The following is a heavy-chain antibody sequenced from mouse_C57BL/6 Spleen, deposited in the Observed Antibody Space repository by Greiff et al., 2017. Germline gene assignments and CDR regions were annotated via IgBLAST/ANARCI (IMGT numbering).Heavy chain of an antibody. CDR1: GFNINDYY. V-gene: IGHV14-1*01. D-gene: IGHD2-2*01. CDR3: TSASTMVTTGFAY. CDR2: IDPEDGDT. Sequence: VHVQQSGAELVRPGASVKFSCTASGFNINDYYMHWVKQRPEQGLEWIGRIDPEDGDTEYAPKFQGKATMTADTSSNTAYLQLSSLTSEDAAVYYCTSASTMVTTGFAYWGQGTLVTVSA. J-gene: IGHJ3*01.